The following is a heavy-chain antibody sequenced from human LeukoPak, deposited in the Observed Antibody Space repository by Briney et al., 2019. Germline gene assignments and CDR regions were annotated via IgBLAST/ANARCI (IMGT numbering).Heavy chain of an antibody. V-gene: IGHV1-46*01. J-gene: IGHJ4*02. CDR2: INPSGGST. CDR3: ARGYCSSTSCSLDFDY. CDR1: EYTFTSYQ. D-gene: IGHD2-2*01. Sequence: ASLKVSSEASEYTFTSYQMHWVRQAPGQGLEWMGIINPSGGSTSYAQKFQGRVTMTRDTSTSTVYMDLSSLRSEDTAVYYCARGYCSSTSCSLDFDYWGQGTLVTVSS.